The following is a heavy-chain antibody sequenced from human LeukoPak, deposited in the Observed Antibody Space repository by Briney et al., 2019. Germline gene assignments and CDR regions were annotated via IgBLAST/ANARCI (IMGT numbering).Heavy chain of an antibody. V-gene: IGHV3-30*03. D-gene: IGHD3-22*01. Sequence: GGSLRLSCAASGFSFSSYTMNWVRQAPGKGLEWVALISYDGRSNKYYADSVKGRFTISRDNSKNTLYLQMNSLRAEDTAVYYCARRRYYDYTGFFDYWGQGTLVTVSS. CDR2: ISYDGRSNK. CDR1: GFSFSSYT. CDR3: ARRRYYDYTGFFDY. J-gene: IGHJ4*02.